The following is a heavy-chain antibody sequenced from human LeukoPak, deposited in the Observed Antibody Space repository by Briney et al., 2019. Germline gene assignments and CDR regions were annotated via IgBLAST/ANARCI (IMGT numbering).Heavy chain of an antibody. D-gene: IGHD3-22*01. CDR3: ARDLDLSYYYDSSGPSAAFDI. CDR2: IYTSGST. J-gene: IGHJ3*02. Sequence: PSETLSLTCTVSGGSISSGSYYWSWIRQPAGKGLEWIGRIYTSGSTNYNPSLKGRVTISVDTSKNQFSLKLSSVTAADTAVYYCARDLDLSYYYDSSGPSAAFDIWGQGTMVTVSS. V-gene: IGHV4-61*02. CDR1: GGSISSGSYY.